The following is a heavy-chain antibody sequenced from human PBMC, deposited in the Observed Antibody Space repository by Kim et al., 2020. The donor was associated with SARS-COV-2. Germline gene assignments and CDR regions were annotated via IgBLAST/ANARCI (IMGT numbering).Heavy chain of an antibody. CDR1: GGSISSYY. Sequence: SETLSLTCTVSGGSISSYYWSWIRQPPGKGLEWNGYIYYSGSTNYNPSLKSRVTISVDTSKNQFSLKLSSVTAADTAVYYCARVVWDRLHYYYGMDVWGQGTTVTVSS. CDR3: ARVVWDRLHYYYGMDV. CDR2: IYYSGST. J-gene: IGHJ6*02. V-gene: IGHV4-59*13. D-gene: IGHD1-26*01.